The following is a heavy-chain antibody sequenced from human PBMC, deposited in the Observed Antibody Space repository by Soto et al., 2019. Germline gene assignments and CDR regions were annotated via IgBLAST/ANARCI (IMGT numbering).Heavy chain of an antibody. J-gene: IGHJ4*02. CDR3: ARGLITGSHYSGGWYYFDS. CDR1: GYTFTGYA. CDR2: INAGNGNT. V-gene: IGHV1-3*01. D-gene: IGHD6-19*01. Sequence: EASVKVSCKASGYTFTGYAMHWVRQAPGQRLEWMGWINAGNGNTKYSQKFQGRFTITRDTSASTAYMELSSLRSEDTAVYYCARGLITGSHYSGGWYYFDSWGQGTQVTVSS.